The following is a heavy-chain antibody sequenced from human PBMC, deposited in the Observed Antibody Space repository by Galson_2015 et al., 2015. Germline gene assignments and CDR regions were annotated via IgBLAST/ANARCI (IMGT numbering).Heavy chain of an antibody. CDR2: ISSYGGST. CDR1: GFTFSSYS. V-gene: IGHV3-64*04. D-gene: IGHD2-15*01. CDR3: ARDIVVAAYYYYGMDV. J-gene: IGHJ6*02. Sequence: SLRLSCAASGFTFSSYSMNWVRQAPGKGLEYVSVISSYGGSTYYADSVKGRFTISRDSAKNSLYLQMNSLRDEDTAVYYCARDIVVAAYYYYGMDVWGQGTTVTVSS.